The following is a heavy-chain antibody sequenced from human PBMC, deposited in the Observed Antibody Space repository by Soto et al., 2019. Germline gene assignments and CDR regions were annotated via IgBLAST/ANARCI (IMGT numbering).Heavy chain of an antibody. J-gene: IGHJ6*02. D-gene: IGHD3-9*01. V-gene: IGHV1-8*01. CDR3: VRVHSHDILTGYYHHYYGMHV. Sequence: ASVKVSCKASGYTFTSYDINWVRQATGQGLEWMGWMNPNSGNTGYAQKFQGRVTMTRNTSISTAYMELSSLRSEDTAVYCCVRVHSHDILTGYYHHYYGMHVWGQGTTVTVAS. CDR1: GYTFTSYD. CDR2: MNPNSGNT.